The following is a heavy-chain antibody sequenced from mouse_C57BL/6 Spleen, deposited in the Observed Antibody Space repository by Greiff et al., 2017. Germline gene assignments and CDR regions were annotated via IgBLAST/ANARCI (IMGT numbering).Heavy chain of an antibody. J-gene: IGHJ2*01. Sequence: EVKLMESGGGLVKPGGSLKLSCAASGFTFSDYGMHWVRQAPEKGLEWVAYISSGSSTIYYADTVKGRFTISRANAKNTLFLQMTSLRSEDTAMYYCARDYGSSSHFDYWGQGTTLTVSS. CDR1: GFTFSDYG. V-gene: IGHV5-17*01. CDR2: ISSGSSTI. D-gene: IGHD1-1*01. CDR3: ARDYGSSSHFDY.